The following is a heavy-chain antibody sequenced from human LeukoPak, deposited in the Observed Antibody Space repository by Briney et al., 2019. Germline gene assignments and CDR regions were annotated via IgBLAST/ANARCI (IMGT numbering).Heavy chain of an antibody. D-gene: IGHD3-16*01. J-gene: IGHJ4*02. CDR3: GGSWRDAGGGEIVRDY. CDR2: ISSNSSYI. CDR1: GFTFSSYS. V-gene: IGHV3-21*01. Sequence: KPGGSLRLSCAASGFTFSSYSMNWVRQAPGEGLEWVSSISSNSSYIYYADSVKGRFTISRDNAKNTLYLQMNSLRAQDTAVYYFGGSWRDAGGGEIVRDYWGQGTLVTVSS.